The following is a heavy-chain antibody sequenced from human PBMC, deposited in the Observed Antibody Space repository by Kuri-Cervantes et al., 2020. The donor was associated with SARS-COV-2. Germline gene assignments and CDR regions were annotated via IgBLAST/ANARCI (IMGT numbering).Heavy chain of an antibody. J-gene: IGHJ6*03. CDR2: IYHSGST. CDR1: GYSISSGYY. D-gene: IGHD6-19*01. V-gene: IGHV4-38-2*02. Sequence: SETLSLTCTVSGYSISSGYYWGWIRQPPGKGLEWIGSIYHSGSTYYNPSLKSRVTISVDTSKNQFSLKLSSVTAADTAVYYCASGYSSGSHYYYYYMDVWGKGTTVTVSS. CDR3: ASGYSSGSHYYYYYMDV.